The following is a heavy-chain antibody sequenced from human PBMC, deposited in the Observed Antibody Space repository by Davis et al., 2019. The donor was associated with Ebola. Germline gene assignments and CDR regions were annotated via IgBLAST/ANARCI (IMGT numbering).Heavy chain of an antibody. CDR2: ISGSGGST. CDR3: ASRTTYYYDSSGYFFAH. J-gene: IGHJ5*02. V-gene: IGHV3-23*01. D-gene: IGHD3-22*01. Sequence: GESLKIPCAASGFTFSSYAMSWVRQAPGKGLAWVSAISGSGGSTYYADSVKGRFTISRDNSKNTLYLQMNSLRAEDTAVYYCASRTTYYYDSSGYFFAHWGQGTLVTVSS. CDR1: GFTFSSYA.